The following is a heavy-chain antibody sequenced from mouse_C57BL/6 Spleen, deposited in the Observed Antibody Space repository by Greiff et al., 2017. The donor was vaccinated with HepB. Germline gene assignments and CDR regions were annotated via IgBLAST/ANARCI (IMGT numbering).Heavy chain of an antibody. CDR3: ARQADYEYYFDY. Sequence: VQLQQPGAELVMPGASVKLSCKASGYTFTSYWMHWVKQRPGQGLEWIGEIDPSDSYTNYNQKFKGKSTLTVDKSSSTAYMQLSSLTSEDSAVYYCARQADYEYYFDYWGQGTTLTVSS. V-gene: IGHV1-69*01. CDR1: GYTFTSYW. D-gene: IGHD2-4*01. CDR2: IDPSDSYT. J-gene: IGHJ2*01.